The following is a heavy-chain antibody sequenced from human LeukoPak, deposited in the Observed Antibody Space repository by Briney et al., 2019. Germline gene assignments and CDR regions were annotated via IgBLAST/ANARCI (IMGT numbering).Heavy chain of an antibody. CDR2: ISAYSGGT. D-gene: IGHD3-10*01. CDR1: GYTFTSYG. Sequence: ASVKVSCKASGYTFTSYGISWVRQAPGQGLEWMGWISAYSGGTNYAQKFQGRVTMTRDTSISTAYMELSRLRSDDTAVYYCARGEYDAFDIWGQGTMVTVSS. CDR3: ARGEYDAFDI. J-gene: IGHJ3*02. V-gene: IGHV1-2*02.